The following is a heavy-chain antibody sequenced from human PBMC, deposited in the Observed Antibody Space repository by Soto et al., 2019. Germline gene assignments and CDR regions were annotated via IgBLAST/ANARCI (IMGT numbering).Heavy chain of an antibody. CDR2: IWYDASNK. CDR3: ARDCAGYSGGWYQRGGFDY. Sequence: QVQLVESGGGVVQPGRSLRLSCAASGFTFSSYGMHWVRQAPGKGLEWVAVIWYDASNKYYADSVKGRFTISRDNSKNTRYLRMNSLRGEDTAVYYCARDCAGYSGGWYQRGGFDYWGQGTLVTVSS. V-gene: IGHV3-33*01. D-gene: IGHD6-19*01. CDR1: GFTFSSYG. J-gene: IGHJ4*02.